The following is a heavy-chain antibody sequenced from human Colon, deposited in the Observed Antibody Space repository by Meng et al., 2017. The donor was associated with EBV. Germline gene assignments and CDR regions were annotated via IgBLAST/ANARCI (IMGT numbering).Heavy chain of an antibody. CDR1: GYPFITYS. V-gene: IGHV7-4-1*02. CDR3: ARGGNFDP. J-gene: IGHJ5*02. CDR2: ISANTGTP. D-gene: IGHD2/OR15-2a*01. Sequence: QMQRMQCGSWLKKPWGSVKVSFKASGYPFITYSLKLVRQAHGRGLELIGWISANTGTPTYTQGFTGRFVFSLDTSVSTAYLQISSLKAEDTAVYYCARGGNFDPWGQGTLVTVSS.